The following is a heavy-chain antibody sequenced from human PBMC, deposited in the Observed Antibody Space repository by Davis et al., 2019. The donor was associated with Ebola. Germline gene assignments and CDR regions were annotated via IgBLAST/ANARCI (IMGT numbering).Heavy chain of an antibody. J-gene: IGHJ5*02. CDR3: ARDLSSGWYGDWFDP. V-gene: IGHV4-4*02. D-gene: IGHD6-19*01. CDR2: IYHSGST. Sequence: SETLSLTCAVSGGSISSINWWSWVRQPPGKGLEWIGAIYHSGSTNYNPSLKSRVTISVDKSKNQFSLKLSSVTAADTAVYYCARDLSSGWYGDWFDPWGQGTLVTVSS. CDR1: GGSISSINW.